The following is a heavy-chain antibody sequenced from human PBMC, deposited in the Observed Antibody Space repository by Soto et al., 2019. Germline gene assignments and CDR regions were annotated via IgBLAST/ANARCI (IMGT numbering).Heavy chain of an antibody. V-gene: IGHV4-4*07. CDR3: ARDLRNGSGSRRDYYYYYGMDV. Sequence: KPSETLSLTCTVSGGSISSYYWSWIRQPAGKGLEWIGRIYTSGSTNYNPSLKSRVTMSVDTSKNQFSLKLSSVTAADTAVYYCARDLRNGSGSRRDYYYYYGMDVWGQGTTVTVSS. J-gene: IGHJ6*02. CDR2: IYTSGST. D-gene: IGHD3-10*01. CDR1: GGSISSYY.